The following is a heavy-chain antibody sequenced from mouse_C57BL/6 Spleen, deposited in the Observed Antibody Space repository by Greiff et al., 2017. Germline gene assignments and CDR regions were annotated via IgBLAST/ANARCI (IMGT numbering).Heavy chain of an antibody. V-gene: IGHV1-69*01. Sequence: VQLQQPGAELVMPGASVKLSCKASGYTFTSYWMHWVKQRPGQGLEWIGEIDPSASYTNYNQKFKGKSTLTVDKSSSTAYMQLSSLTSEDSAVYYGARRGGRGYYFDDWGQGTTLTVSS. CDR3: ARRGGRGYYFDD. CDR2: IDPSASYT. CDR1: GYTFTSYW. D-gene: IGHD3-1*01. J-gene: IGHJ2*01.